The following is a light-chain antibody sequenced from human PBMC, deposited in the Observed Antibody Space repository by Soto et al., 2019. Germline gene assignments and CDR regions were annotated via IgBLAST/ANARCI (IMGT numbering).Light chain of an antibody. V-gene: IGKV1-39*01. J-gene: IGKJ1*01. Sequence: DILMTQSPSSLSASVGDRVTITCRAGQRISTYLNWYQHKPGKAPNLLIWDASTLQSGVPARFSGSGSGTEFTLTISSLQSEDFAVYYCQQYNNWPPRAFGQGTKVDIK. CDR1: QRISTY. CDR2: DAS. CDR3: QQYNNWPPRA.